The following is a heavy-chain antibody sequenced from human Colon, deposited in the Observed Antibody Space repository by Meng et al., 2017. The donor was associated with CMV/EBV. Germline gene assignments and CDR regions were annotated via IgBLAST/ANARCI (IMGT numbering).Heavy chain of an antibody. CDR1: SGSISSGDHY. V-gene: IGHV4-39*07. CDR2: IYYSGNT. D-gene: IGHD2-15*01. J-gene: IGHJ4*02. CDR3: VRIIVVVSAAPVDY. Sequence: SQTRSHTGGVSSGSISSGDHYWGWIRQPPGKGLEWIGSIYYSGNTYYNPSLMSRVTMSVDTSKNQLSLSLISVTAADTAVYYCVRIIVVVSAAPVDYWGQGTLVTVSS.